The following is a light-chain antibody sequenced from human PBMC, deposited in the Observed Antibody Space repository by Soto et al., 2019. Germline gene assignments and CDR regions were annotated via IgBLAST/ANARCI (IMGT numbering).Light chain of an antibody. CDR3: SSSAGIYHYLV. J-gene: IGLJ3*02. CDR2: EVS. V-gene: IGLV2-8*01. CDR1: SSDVGGYNY. Sequence: QSALTQPPSASGSPGQSVTISCTGTSSDVGGYNYVSWYQQHPGKAPKLLIHEVSKRPSGVTDRFSGSKSGNTASLTVSGLQTEDEAFYYCSSSAGIYHYLVFGGGTKLTVL.